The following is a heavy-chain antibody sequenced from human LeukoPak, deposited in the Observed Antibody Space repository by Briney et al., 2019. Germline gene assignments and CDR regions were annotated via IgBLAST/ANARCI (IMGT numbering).Heavy chain of an antibody. J-gene: IGHJ6*03. V-gene: IGHV3-21*01. CDR1: GFTFSSYS. D-gene: IGHD6-6*01. CDR2: ISSSSSYI. CDR3: ATARLDYYYMDV. Sequence: GGSLRLSCAASGFTFSSYSMNWVRQAPGKGLESVSSISSSSSYIYYADSVKGRFTISRDNAKNSLYLQMNSLRAEDTAVYYCATARLDYYYMDVWGKGTTVTVSS.